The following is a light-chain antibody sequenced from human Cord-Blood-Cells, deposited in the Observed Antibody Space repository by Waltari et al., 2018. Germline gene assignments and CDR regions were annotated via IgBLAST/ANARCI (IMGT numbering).Light chain of an antibody. CDR2: EGS. CDR3: CSYAGSSTWV. CDR1: SSDVGSYNL. J-gene: IGLJ3*02. V-gene: IGLV2-23*01. Sequence: QYALTQPASVSGSPGQSITISCTGTSSDVGSYNLVSWYQQHPGKAPKLMIYEGSKRPSGVSNRFSGSKSGNTASLTISGLQAEDEADYYCCSYAGSSTWVLGGGTKLTVL.